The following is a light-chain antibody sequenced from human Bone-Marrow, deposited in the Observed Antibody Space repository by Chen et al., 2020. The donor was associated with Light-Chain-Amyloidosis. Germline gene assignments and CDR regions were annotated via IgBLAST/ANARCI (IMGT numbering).Light chain of an antibody. CDR3: QVWDRSSDRPV. Sequence: SYVQIQPSQVSAATGQTATIDCVGNNIASTSVHWYQQTPGQAPLLVVYDDSDRPSEIPERLSGSNSGKTATLTISSVEAGDEADYYCQVWDRSSDRPVFGGGTKLTVL. V-gene: IGLV3-21*02. CDR1: NIASTS. J-gene: IGLJ3*02. CDR2: DDS.